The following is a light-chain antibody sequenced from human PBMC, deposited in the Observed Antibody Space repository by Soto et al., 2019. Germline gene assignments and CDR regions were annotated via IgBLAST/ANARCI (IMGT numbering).Light chain of an antibody. J-gene: IGKJ4*01. CDR2: GAS. Sequence: ESVLTQSPGTLSLSPGERATLSCRASQTVYSSYLAWYQQKPGQAPRLLIYGASRRATGIPDRFSGSASGKDFTITIRRLEPEDFAVYYCQQYGRSPPTLTFGGGTKVEIK. CDR1: QTVYSSY. V-gene: IGKV3-20*01. CDR3: QQYGRSPPTLT.